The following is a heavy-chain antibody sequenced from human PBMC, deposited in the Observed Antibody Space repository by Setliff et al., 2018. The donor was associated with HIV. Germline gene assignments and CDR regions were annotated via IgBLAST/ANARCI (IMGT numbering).Heavy chain of an antibody. V-gene: IGHV1-3*01. J-gene: IGHJ3*02. CDR2: INAGNGNT. D-gene: IGHD6-13*01. CDR3: ARDLIQSQRLVPEGAAFDI. Sequence: ASVKVSCKASGYTSTSYAMHWVRQAPGQRLEWMGWINAGNGNTSYSQNLQGRLTMTTDTSTGTAYMELRSLRSDDTAVYYCARDLIQSQRLVPEGAAFDIWGQGTMVTVSS. CDR1: GYTSTSYA.